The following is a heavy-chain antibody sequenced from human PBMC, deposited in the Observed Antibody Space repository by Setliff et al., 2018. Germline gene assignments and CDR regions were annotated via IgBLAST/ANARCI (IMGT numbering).Heavy chain of an antibody. Sequence: SETLSLTCTVSGGSISSHYWNWIRQPAGEGLEWIGRIDISGTTNHNPSLKSRVTMSLDSSKNQFSLNLNSVTAADTAVYYCVKNPLTMPRGFFEYWGRGTLVTVSS. V-gene: IGHV4-4*07. CDR1: GGSISSHY. CDR2: IDISGTT. D-gene: IGHD3-3*01. CDR3: VKNPLTMPRGFFEY. J-gene: IGHJ4*02.